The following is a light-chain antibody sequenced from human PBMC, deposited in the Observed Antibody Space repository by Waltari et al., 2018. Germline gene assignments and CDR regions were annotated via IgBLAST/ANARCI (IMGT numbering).Light chain of an antibody. CDR3: CTFTSSGTWV. Sequence: QSAPTQPASLSRSPGQSIHLSCTSDGGNYHLVSWYQQRPGTAPKLKIYGATKRPSGVSDRFSGSKSVNTASLTISGLQAEDEADYYCCTFTSSGTWVFGGGTKLTVL. J-gene: IGLJ2*01. CDR2: GAT. CDR1: SDGGNYHL. V-gene: IGLV2-23*01.